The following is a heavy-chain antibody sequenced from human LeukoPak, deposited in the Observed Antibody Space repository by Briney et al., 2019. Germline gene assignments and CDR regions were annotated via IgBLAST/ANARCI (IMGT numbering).Heavy chain of an antibody. J-gene: IGHJ6*04. CDR2: IYHSGST. Sequence: KTSETLSLTCAVSGYSISSGYYWGWIRQPPGNGLEWIGSIYHSGSTYYNPSLKSRVTISVDTSKNQFSLKLSSVTAADTAVYYCARVMVEYDYVWGSYRLGDYYYYYGMDVWGKGTTVTVSS. CDR1: GYSISSGYY. V-gene: IGHV4-38-2*01. CDR3: ARVMVEYDYVWGSYRLGDYYYYYGMDV. D-gene: IGHD3-16*02.